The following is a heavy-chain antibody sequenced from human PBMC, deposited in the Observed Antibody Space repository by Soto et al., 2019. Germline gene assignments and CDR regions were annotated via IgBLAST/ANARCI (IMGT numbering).Heavy chain of an antibody. V-gene: IGHV4-34*01. CDR3: ARAHDFWGGRQQPIDS. Sequence: SETLSLTGAVSGGSFRGFYWTWIRQSTGKGLGWLGGINHVGITNYNPPLQSRVSIPVDTSKSQFSLKMSSVSAADTAVYYCARAHDFWGGRQQPIDSWGQGTLVTVSS. D-gene: IGHD3-3*01. CDR2: INHVGIT. CDR1: GGSFRGFY. J-gene: IGHJ4*02.